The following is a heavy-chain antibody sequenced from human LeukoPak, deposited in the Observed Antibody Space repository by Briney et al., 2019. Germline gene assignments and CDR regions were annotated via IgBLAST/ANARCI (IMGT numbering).Heavy chain of an antibody. V-gene: IGHV3-23*01. CDR1: GFTFDDYG. D-gene: IGHD3-10*01. CDR2: ISGSGGST. CDR3: AKAPGGYGSTLMDY. J-gene: IGHJ4*02. Sequence: GGSLRLSCAASGFTFDDYGMSWVRQAPGKGLEWVSAISGSGGSTYYADSVKGRFTISRDNSKNTLYLQMNSLRAEDTAVYYCAKAPGGYGSTLMDYWGQGTLVTVSS.